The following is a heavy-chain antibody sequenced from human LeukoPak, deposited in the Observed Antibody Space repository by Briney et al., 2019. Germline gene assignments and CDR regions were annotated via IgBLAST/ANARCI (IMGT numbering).Heavy chain of an antibody. D-gene: IGHD3-9*01. J-gene: IGHJ5*02. V-gene: IGHV3-30*04. CDR3: ARDRYYDILTGYGWFDP. Sequence: PGGSLRLSCAASGFTFGSYAMHWVRQAPGKGLEWVAVMSYDGINKCYADSVKGRFTISRDNSKNTLYLQMNSLRAEDTAMYYCARDRYYDILTGYGWFDPWGQGTLVTVSS. CDR1: GFTFGSYA. CDR2: MSYDGINK.